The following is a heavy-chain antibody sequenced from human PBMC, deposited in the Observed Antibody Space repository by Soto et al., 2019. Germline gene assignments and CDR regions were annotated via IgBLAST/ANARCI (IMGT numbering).Heavy chain of an antibody. CDR2: IWYDGSNK. Sequence: GESLKISCAASGFTFSSYGMHWVRQAPGKGLEWVAVIWYDGSNKYYADSVKGRFTISRDNSKNTLYLQMNSLRAEDTAVYYCAREKQLVRYFDYWGQGTLVTVSS. V-gene: IGHV3-33*08. CDR3: AREKQLVRYFDY. J-gene: IGHJ4*02. D-gene: IGHD6-6*01. CDR1: GFTFSSYG.